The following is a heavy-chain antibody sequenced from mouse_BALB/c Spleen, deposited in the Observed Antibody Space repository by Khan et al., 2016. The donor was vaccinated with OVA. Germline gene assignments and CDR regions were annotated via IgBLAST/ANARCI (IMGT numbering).Heavy chain of an antibody. CDR2: INTYTGEP. J-gene: IGHJ2*01. Sequence: LVESGPDLKQPGETVKISCKASGYTFTDYVMNWVKQAPGKGLKWMGWINTYTGEPTYADDFKGRFAFSLETSASTAYLQINSLKNEDTATYFCARFHGGYWGQGTTLTVSS. V-gene: IGHV9-3-1*01. CDR1: GYTFTDYV. CDR3: ARFHGGY.